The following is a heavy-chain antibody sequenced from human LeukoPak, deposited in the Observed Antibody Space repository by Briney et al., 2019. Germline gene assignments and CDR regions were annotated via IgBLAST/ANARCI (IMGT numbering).Heavy chain of an antibody. Sequence: SVKVSCKASAYTFTSYGISWVRQAPGQGLEGMGWISAYSGGTNYAQKFQGRLTVTRGTSISTAYMELSSLRSDDTAVYYCARGYYGSGSEDYWGQGTLVTVSS. D-gene: IGHD3-10*01. V-gene: IGHV1-18*01. CDR3: ARGYYGSGSEDY. J-gene: IGHJ4*02. CDR2: ISAYSGGT. CDR1: AYTFTSYG.